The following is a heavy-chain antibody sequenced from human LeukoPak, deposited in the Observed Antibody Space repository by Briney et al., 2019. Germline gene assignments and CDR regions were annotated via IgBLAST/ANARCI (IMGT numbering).Heavy chain of an antibody. CDR1: GYRFTTYY. D-gene: IGHD3-10*01. J-gene: IGHJ4*02. CDR3: ARGPGGSGSYSWVTDLGF. CDR2: IHPSGGST. V-gene: IGHV1-46*01. Sequence: ASVKVSCKAFGYRFTTYYLNLVRQAPGQGLEWMGVIHPSGGSTNYAQKFQGRITMTRDTSTSTVYMELSSLRSEDTAVYYCARGPGGSGSYSWVTDLGFWGQGTLVTVSS.